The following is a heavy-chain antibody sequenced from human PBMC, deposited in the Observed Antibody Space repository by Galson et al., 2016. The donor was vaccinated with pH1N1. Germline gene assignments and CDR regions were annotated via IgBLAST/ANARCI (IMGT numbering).Heavy chain of an antibody. J-gene: IGHJ4*02. D-gene: IGHD2-21*01. Sequence: ETLSLTCAVSGGSIRSSNWWSWVRQPQGKGLEWIGESYQTETTKYNQSLQSRVTLSLYKSKNQFFLKLTSVTAADTAVYFCARSYCSCIVCYDLDASDEYWGQGILVTVSS. CDR1: GGSIRSSNW. V-gene: IGHV4-4*01. CDR3: ARSYCSCIVCYDLDASDEY. CDR2: SYQTETT.